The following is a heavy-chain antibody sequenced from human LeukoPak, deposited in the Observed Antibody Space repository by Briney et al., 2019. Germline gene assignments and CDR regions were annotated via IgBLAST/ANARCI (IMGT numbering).Heavy chain of an antibody. CDR1: GFTFDDYA. CDR2: ISWNSGSI. V-gene: IGHV3-9*01. J-gene: IGHJ6*02. Sequence: SLRLSCAASGFTFDDYAMHWVRQAPGKGLEWVSGISWNSGSIGYADSVKGRFTISRDNAKNSLYLQMNSLRAEDTALYYCAKDTEQYYYYGMDVWGQGTTVTVSS. CDR3: AKDTEQYYYYGMDV.